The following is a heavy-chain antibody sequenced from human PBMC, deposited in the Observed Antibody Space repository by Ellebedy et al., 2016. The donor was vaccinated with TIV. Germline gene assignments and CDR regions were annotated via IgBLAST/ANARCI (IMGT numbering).Heavy chain of an antibody. J-gene: IGHJ4*02. V-gene: IGHV3-48*01. CDR1: GFTFSSYS. Sequence: PGGSLRLSCSASGFTFSSYSMNWVRQAPGKGLEWISYISNGGSIVNYADSVKGRFSISRDNARNSLYLQMNSLRADDTAVYYCAQDAQGYAFAWGQGTLVTVSS. D-gene: IGHD1-1*01. CDR3: AQDAQGYAFA. CDR2: ISNGGSIV.